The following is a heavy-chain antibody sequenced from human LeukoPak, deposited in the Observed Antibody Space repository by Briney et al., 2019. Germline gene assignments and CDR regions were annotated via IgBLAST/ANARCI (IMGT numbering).Heavy chain of an antibody. Sequence: GGSLRLSCAASGFTFSSSDMHWVRQAPGKGLEWVAFIRYDGSNKYYAHSVKGRFRISRDSSKNILYLQMNSLRAEDTAVYYCAKDRCSNGIGCYYYYMDVWGKGTTVTISS. J-gene: IGHJ6*03. CDR3: AKDRCSNGIGCYYYYMDV. CDR1: GFTFSSSD. V-gene: IGHV3-30*02. D-gene: IGHD2-8*01. CDR2: IRYDGSNK.